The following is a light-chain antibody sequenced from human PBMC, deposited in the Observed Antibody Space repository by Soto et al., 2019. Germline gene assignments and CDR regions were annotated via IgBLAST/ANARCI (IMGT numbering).Light chain of an antibody. CDR2: DAS. J-gene: IGKJ5*01. V-gene: IGKV3-11*01. CDR1: QSVSSY. CDR3: QQRSKWPPEVT. Sequence: IVFTQSPSTLALSPGKRATLSWRAIQSVSSYLAWYQQKPGQAPRLLIYDASTRATGIPARFSGSGSGTDFTLTISSLEPEDFAVYYCQQRSKWPPEVTFGQGTRLEIK.